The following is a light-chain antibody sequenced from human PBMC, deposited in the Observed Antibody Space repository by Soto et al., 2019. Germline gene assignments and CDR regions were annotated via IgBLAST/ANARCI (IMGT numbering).Light chain of an antibody. Sequence: DLQMTQSPSALSAFVGDSLTITCRASQSIDKWLAWYQQKPGKAPYLLIYNASLLNPGVPSRFRGSGSGTEFTLTISGLQPDDFATYYCQYYNTFRAFGQGTKVEMK. CDR2: NAS. J-gene: IGKJ1*01. V-gene: IGKV1-5*01. CDR3: QYYNTFRA. CDR1: QSIDKW.